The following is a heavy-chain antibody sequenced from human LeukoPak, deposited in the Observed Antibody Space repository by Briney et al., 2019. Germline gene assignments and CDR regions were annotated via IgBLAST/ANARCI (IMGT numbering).Heavy chain of an antibody. V-gene: IGHV1-18*01. CDR2: ISAYNGNT. D-gene: IGHD2-15*01. CDR3: ARDEHCSGGSCYYNNYYYYYMDV. J-gene: IGHJ6*03. CDR1: GYTFTSYG. Sequence: ASVRVSCKASGYTFTSYGISWVRQAPGQGLEWMGWISAYNGNTNYAQKLQGRVTMTTDTSTSTAYMELRSLRSDDTAVYYCARDEHCSGGSCYYNNYYYYYMDVWGKGTTVTVSS.